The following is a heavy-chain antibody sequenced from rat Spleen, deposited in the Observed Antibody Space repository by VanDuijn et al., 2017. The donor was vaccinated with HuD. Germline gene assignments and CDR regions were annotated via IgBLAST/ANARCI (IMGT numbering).Heavy chain of an antibody. CDR2: ISYDAGNT. V-gene: IGHV5-7*01. CDR1: GFTFSDYN. CDR3: ARQDYGYGSYWYFDF. J-gene: IGHJ1*01. D-gene: IGHD1-7*01. Sequence: EVQLVESGGGLVQPGRSLKLSCAASGFTFSDYNMAWVRQAPKKGLEWVATISYDAGNTYYRDSVKGRFTISRDNAKSTLYLQMDSLRSEDTATYYCARQDYGYGSYWYFDFWGPGTMVTVSS.